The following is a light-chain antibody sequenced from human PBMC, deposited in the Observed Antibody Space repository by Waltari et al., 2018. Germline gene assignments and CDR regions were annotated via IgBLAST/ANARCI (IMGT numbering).Light chain of an antibody. CDR1: SGSFSTTSY. CDR3: LVYMGSGIWV. CDR2: KTN. V-gene: IGLV8-61*01. J-gene: IGLJ3*02. Sequence: QTVVTQEPSLSVSPGGTVTLPCALSSGSFSTTSYASWYQQTPGQPPRTLVYKTNTRSSGVPDRFSGSILGNKVALTITGAQAEDESDYYCLVYMGSGIWVFGGGTKLTVL.